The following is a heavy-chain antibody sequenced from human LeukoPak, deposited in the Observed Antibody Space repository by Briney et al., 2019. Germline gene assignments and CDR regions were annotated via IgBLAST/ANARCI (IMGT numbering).Heavy chain of an antibody. Sequence: PGGSLRLSWAPSGFTFSSYAMRWVRRAPGEGLEWVSAISGSGGSTYYADAVRGRFTISRDNSKNTVYLQMNSLRAEDTAVYYCAKVPVFSVTISEVVTDDAFDIWGQGTIVTVSS. V-gene: IGHV3-23*01. CDR2: ISGSGGST. J-gene: IGHJ3*02. D-gene: IGHD3-3*01. CDR3: AKVPVFSVTISEVVTDDAFDI. CDR1: GFTFSSYA.